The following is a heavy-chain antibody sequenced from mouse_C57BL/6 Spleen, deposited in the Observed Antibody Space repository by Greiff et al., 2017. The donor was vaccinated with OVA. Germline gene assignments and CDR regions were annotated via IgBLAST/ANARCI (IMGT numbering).Heavy chain of an antibody. J-gene: IGHJ2*01. CDR3: ARSMGFPYYFDY. CDR2: IRNKANGYTT. CDR1: GFTFTDYY. D-gene: IGHD4-1*01. Sequence: VQLKESGGGLVQPGGSLSLSCAASGFTFTDYYMSWVRQPPGKALEWLGFIRNKANGYTTEYSASVKGRFTISRDNSQSILYLQMNALRAEDSATYYCARSMGFPYYFDYWGQGTTLTVSS. V-gene: IGHV7-3*01.